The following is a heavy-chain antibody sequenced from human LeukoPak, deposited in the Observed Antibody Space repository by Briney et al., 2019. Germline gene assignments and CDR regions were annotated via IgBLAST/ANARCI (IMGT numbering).Heavy chain of an antibody. CDR2: IYYSGST. CDR3: ARGYTSGWYKYYFDY. CDR1: GDSISSSSYY. Sequence: PSETLSLTCTVSGDSISSSSYYWGWIRQPPGKGLEWLGSIYYSGSTFYNPSLKSRVTISVDTSKNQFSLTLNSVTAADTAVFYCARGYTSGWYKYYFDYWGQGTLVTVSS. J-gene: IGHJ4*02. D-gene: IGHD6-19*01. V-gene: IGHV4-39*01.